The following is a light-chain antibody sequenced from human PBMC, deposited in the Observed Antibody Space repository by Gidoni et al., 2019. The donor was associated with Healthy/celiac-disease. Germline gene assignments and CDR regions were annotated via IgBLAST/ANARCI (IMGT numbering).Light chain of an antibody. CDR2: STN. J-gene: IGLJ3*02. V-gene: IGLV8-61*01. Sequence: VVPQEPSFSLSPGGSVTLTCALSSGSVSTSYYPSWYQQTPGQAPRTLIYSTNTRSSGVPERFSGSILGNKAALTITGAQADDESDYYCVLYMGSGISWVFGGGTKLTVL. CDR3: VLYMGSGISWV. CDR1: SGSVSTSYY.